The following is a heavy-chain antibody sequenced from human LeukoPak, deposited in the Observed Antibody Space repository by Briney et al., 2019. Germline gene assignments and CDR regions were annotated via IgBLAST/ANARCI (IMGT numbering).Heavy chain of an antibody. D-gene: IGHD3-22*01. V-gene: IGHV1-69*04. CDR2: TIPILGIA. CDR1: GGTFSSYA. J-gene: IGHJ5*01. CDR3: ASQLLLPFDS. Sequence: GASVKVSCKASGGTFSSYAISWVRQAPGQGLEWMGRTIPILGIAKYAQKFQGRLTITADTSTSTTYMELSSLRSEDTAIYYCASQLLLPFDSWGQGTLVTVSS.